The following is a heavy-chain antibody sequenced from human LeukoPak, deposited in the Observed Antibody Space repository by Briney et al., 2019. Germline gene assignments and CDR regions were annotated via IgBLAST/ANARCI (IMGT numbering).Heavy chain of an antibody. J-gene: IGHJ4*02. CDR1: GFTFSNAW. CDR3: TTAIQLWLDYFDY. D-gene: IGHD5-18*01. V-gene: IGHV3-15*01. CDR2: IKSKTDGGTT. Sequence: GGSLRLSCAASGFTFSNAWMSWVRQAPGKGLEWVGRIKSKTDGGTTDYAAPVKGRFTISRDDSKNTLYLQMNSPKTEDTAVYYCTTAIQLWLDYFDYWGQGTLVTVSS.